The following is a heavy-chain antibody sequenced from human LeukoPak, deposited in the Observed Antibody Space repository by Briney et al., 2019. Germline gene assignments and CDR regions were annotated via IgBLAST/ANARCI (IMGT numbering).Heavy chain of an antibody. J-gene: IGHJ4*02. Sequence: GGSLRLSCAASGFTFSSYVMSCVRQAPGKGLEWVSVISGSGGSTYYTDSVKGRFTISRDNSKNTLYLQMNSLRAEDTAVYYCAKGVGYYGSGSSPDYWGQGTLVTVSS. CDR3: AKGVGYYGSGSSPDY. V-gene: IGHV3-23*01. D-gene: IGHD3-10*01. CDR2: ISGSGGST. CDR1: GFTFSSYV.